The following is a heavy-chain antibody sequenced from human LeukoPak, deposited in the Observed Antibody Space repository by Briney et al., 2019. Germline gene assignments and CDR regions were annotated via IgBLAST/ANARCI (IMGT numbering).Heavy chain of an antibody. J-gene: IGHJ2*01. Sequence: SETLSLTCAVYGGSLSGYYWSWIRQPPGKGLEWIGEINHSGSTNYNPSLKSRVTISGDTSKNQFSLRQSSVTAADTAVYYCARGAAVAGSYWYFDLWGRGTLVTVSS. CDR1: GGSLSGYY. D-gene: IGHD6-19*01. CDR3: ARGAAVAGSYWYFDL. V-gene: IGHV4-34*01. CDR2: INHSGST.